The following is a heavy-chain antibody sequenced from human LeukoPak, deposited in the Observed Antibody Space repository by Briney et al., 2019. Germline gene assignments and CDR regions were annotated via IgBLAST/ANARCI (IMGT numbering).Heavy chain of an antibody. Sequence: GGSLRLSCAASGFTFSTYDMHWVRQTTGKGLEWVSAIGAGGDTYYQDSVKGRFTIFRENAKNSLYLQMNSLRAGDTAVYYCARKSRGLFDYWGQGTLVTVSS. D-gene: IGHD3-10*01. V-gene: IGHV3-13*01. J-gene: IGHJ4*02. CDR3: ARKSRGLFDY. CDR2: IGAGGDT. CDR1: GFTFSTYD.